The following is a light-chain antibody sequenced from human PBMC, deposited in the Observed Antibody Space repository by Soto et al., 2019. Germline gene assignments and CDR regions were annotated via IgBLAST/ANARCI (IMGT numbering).Light chain of an antibody. J-gene: IGKJ5*01. Sequence: DIQMTQSPSSLSASVGDRVTITCRASQNINNFLNWYQQKPGQAPRLLIHGASSVRSGVPLRFSGSGSGTDFTLSISSLQPEDFATYYCQQSYSALITFGQGTRLEIK. CDR1: QNINNF. CDR2: GAS. V-gene: IGKV1-39*01. CDR3: QQSYSALIT.